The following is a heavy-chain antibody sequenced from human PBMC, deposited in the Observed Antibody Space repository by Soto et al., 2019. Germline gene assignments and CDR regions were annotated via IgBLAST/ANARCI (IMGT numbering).Heavy chain of an antibody. CDR2: IYTGGST. Sequence: GGSLRLSCAVSGFIVSSKYMTWVRQAPGKGLEWVSVIYTGGSTHYADSARGRFTISRDSSKNTLYLQMNSLRAEDAAVYYCTTYTGYGMDVWGQGNTVTVSS. V-gene: IGHV3-53*01. CDR1: GFIVSSKY. CDR3: TTYTGYGMDV. J-gene: IGHJ6*01. D-gene: IGHD3-16*01.